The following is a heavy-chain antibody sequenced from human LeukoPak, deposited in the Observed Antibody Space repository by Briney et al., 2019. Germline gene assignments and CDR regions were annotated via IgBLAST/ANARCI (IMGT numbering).Heavy chain of an antibody. Sequence: SETLSLTCTVSGGSISNGTSYWTWIRQPAGKSLEWLGRIYSSGSTNYNPSLKSRVTISADTSKNQFSLNLSSVTAADTAVYYCAPPPYYYEANGYSVAWGQGTLVTASS. J-gene: IGHJ5*02. V-gene: IGHV4-61*02. CDR1: GGSISNGTSY. CDR2: IYSSGST. D-gene: IGHD3-22*01. CDR3: APPPYYYEANGYSVA.